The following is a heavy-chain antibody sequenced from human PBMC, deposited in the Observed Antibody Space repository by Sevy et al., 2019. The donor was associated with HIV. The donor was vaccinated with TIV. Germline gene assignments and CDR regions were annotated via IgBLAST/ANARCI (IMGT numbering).Heavy chain of an antibody. CDR2: FYPDDSDT. V-gene: IGHV5-51*01. J-gene: IGHJ4*02. CDR1: GYTFSSQW. CDR3: ASGRQIIALRLDY. D-gene: IGHD6-6*01. Sequence: GESLKISCRGSGYTFSSQWIAWVRQMPGKGLEWMGIFYPDDSDTRYSPSFQGHVTISADKSISTAYLQWRSLKASDTAMYYCASGRQIIALRLDYWGQGTLVTVSS.